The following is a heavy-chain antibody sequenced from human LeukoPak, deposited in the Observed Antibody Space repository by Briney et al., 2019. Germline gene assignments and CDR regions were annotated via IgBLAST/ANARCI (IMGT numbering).Heavy chain of an antibody. Sequence: GGSLRLSCAASGFTFSNYAMGWVRQTPGKGLEWVSGISGNGGSTYYADSVRGRFTISRDNSKNTLSLQMNSLRAEDTAVYYCARADYSSGWLGPRQYYFDYWGQGTLVTVSS. CDR1: GFTFSNYA. J-gene: IGHJ4*02. CDR2: ISGNGGST. CDR3: ARADYSSGWLGPRQYYFDY. D-gene: IGHD6-19*01. V-gene: IGHV3-23*01.